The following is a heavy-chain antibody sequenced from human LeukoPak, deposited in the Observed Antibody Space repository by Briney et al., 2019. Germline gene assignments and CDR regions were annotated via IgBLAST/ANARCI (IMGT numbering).Heavy chain of an antibody. CDR3: ARDFWSGFYNNWFDP. CDR2: ISYDGSNK. J-gene: IGHJ5*02. V-gene: IGHV3-30*03. Sequence: GRSLRLSCAASGFTFSSYGMHWVRQAPGKGLEWVAVISYDGSNKYYADSVKGRFTISRDNSKNTLYLQMNSLRAEDTAVYYCARDFWSGFYNNWFDPWGQGTLVIVSS. CDR1: GFTFSSYG. D-gene: IGHD3-3*01.